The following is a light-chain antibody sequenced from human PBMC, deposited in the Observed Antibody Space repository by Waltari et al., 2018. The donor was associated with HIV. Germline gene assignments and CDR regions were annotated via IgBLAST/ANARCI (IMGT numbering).Light chain of an antibody. J-gene: IGLJ1*01. Sequence: SALTQPASVSGSPGQSITISCTGTSSDVGASAYVPWYQQHPGTVPKLLIYDVYNRPSRISTRFSGSKSGNTASLTISGLQAEDEADYYCASFTSGRLNVFGTGTKVTVL. V-gene: IGLV2-14*03. CDR1: SSDVGASAY. CDR2: DVY. CDR3: ASFTSGRLNV.